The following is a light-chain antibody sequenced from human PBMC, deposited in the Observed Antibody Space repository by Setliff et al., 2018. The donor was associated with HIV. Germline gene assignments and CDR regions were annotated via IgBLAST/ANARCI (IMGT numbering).Light chain of an antibody. CDR3: CSYTSSNSYV. J-gene: IGLJ1*01. CDR1: SSDVGGYNY. Sequence: QSALAQSPSASGSPGQSVTISCTGTSSDVGGYNYVSWYQQHPGKAPKLMIYEVSKRPSGVPDRFSGSKSGNTASLTISGLQAEDEGDYFCCSYTSSNSYVFGTGTKV. CDR2: EVS. V-gene: IGLV2-8*01.